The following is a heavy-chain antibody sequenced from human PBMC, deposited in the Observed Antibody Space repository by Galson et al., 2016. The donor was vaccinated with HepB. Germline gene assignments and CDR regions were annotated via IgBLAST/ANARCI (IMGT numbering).Heavy chain of an antibody. D-gene: IGHD2-21*01. CDR2: INSDDSDI. V-gene: IGHV3-74*03. Sequence: SLRLSCAASGFTFTKFWMHWFRQVPGKGPVWIARINSDDSDITYVDSVKGRFTVTRDNAKNTVFLQMSSLRVEDTAVYYCARGHVANGHWGQGSMVIVSS. CDR1: GFTFTKFW. CDR3: ARGHVANGH. J-gene: IGHJ4*02.